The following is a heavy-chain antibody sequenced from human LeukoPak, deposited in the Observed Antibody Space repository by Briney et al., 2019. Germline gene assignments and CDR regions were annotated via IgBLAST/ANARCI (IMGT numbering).Heavy chain of an antibody. CDR3: ARVDGYGDYWFDP. J-gene: IGHJ5*02. D-gene: IGHD4-17*01. Sequence: TLSLTCTVSGGSISSGDYYWSWIRQPPGKGLEWIGYIYYSGSTYYNPSLKSRVTISVDTSKNQFSLKLSSVTAADTAVYYCARVDGYGDYWFDPWGQGTLVTVSS. CDR2: IYYSGST. V-gene: IGHV4-30-4*01. CDR1: GGSISSGDYY.